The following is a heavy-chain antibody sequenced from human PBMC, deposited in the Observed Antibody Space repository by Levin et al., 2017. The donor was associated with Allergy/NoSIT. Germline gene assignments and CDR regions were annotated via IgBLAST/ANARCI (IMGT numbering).Heavy chain of an antibody. D-gene: IGHD3-9*01. Sequence: PSETLSLTCTVSGGSISSYYWSWIRQPAGKGLEWIGRIYTSGSTNYNPSLKSRVTMSVDTSKNQFSLKLSSVTAADTAVYYCAREGDILTGYYLNFDYWGQGTLVTVSS. J-gene: IGHJ4*02. CDR2: IYTSGST. CDR3: AREGDILTGYYLNFDY. V-gene: IGHV4-4*07. CDR1: GGSISSYY.